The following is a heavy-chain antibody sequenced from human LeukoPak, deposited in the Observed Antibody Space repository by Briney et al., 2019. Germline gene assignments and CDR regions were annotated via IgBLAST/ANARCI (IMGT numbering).Heavy chain of an antibody. D-gene: IGHD1-7*01. CDR2: IIPIFGTA. Sequence: SVKVSCKASGGTFSSYAISWVRQAPGQGLEWMGGIIPIFGTANYAQKFQGRVTITTDESTSTAYMELSSLRSDDTAIYYCARGRNYAYLTYFDYWAREPWSPSPQ. CDR3: ARGRNYAYLTYFDY. J-gene: IGHJ4*02. V-gene: IGHV1-69*05. CDR1: GGTFSSYA.